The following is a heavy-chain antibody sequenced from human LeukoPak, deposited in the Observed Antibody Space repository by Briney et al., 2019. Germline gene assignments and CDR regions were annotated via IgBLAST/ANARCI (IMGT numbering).Heavy chain of an antibody. CDR1: GGSISSGGYY. CDR2: IYHSGST. J-gene: IGHJ4*02. V-gene: IGHV4-30-2*01. CDR3: ARVGLPWLVRS. D-gene: IGHD6-19*01. Sequence: SQTLSLTCTVSGGSISSGGYYWSWIRQPPGKGLEWIGYIYHSGSTYYNPSLKSRVTISVDRSKNQFSLKLSSVTAADTAVYYCARVGLPWLVRSWGQGTLVTVSS.